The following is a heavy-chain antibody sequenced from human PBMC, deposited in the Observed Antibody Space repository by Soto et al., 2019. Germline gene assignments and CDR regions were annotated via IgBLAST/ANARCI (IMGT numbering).Heavy chain of an antibody. CDR2: IYHSGNT. CDR3: AREAIMTARGPYFDF. D-gene: IGHD2-21*02. V-gene: IGHV4-30-2*01. CDR1: GGSISSGGHS. Sequence: QLQLQESGSGLVKPSQTLSLTCAVSGGSISSGGHSWSWIRQPPGKGLEWIGDIYHSGNTYYTPSLKSRVTISVDRSRNQFSLKLASVTAADTAIYYCAREAIMTARGPYFDFWGQGTLVTVSS. J-gene: IGHJ4*02.